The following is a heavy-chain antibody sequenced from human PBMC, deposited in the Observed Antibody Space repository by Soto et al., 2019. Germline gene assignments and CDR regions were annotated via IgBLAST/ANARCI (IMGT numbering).Heavy chain of an antibody. CDR1: GYTFTSYA. J-gene: IGHJ6*02. D-gene: IGHD5-12*01. V-gene: IGHV1-3*01. CDR2: INAGNGNT. Sequence: KVSCKASGYTFTSYAMHWVRQAPGQRLEWMGWINAGNGNTKYSQKFQGRVTITRDTSASTAYMELSSLRSEDTAVYYCARGRIVATSIYYGMDVWGQGTTVTVSS. CDR3: ARGRIVATSIYYGMDV.